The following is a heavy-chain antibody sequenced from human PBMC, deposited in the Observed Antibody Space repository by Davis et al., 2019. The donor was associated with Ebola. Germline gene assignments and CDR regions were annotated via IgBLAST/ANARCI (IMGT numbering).Heavy chain of an antibody. CDR3: ARDAGDWGSYFDY. V-gene: IGHV1-3*01. Sequence: ASVKVSCKTSGYTFTSYAMHWVRQAPGQSLEWMGWINPGTSNTKYSQKFQARVTMNFDTSASTAYMEVNSLRSEDTAVYSCARDAGDWGSYFDYWGQGTLVTVSS. J-gene: IGHJ4*02. D-gene: IGHD3-16*01. CDR1: GYTFTSYA. CDR2: INPGTSNT.